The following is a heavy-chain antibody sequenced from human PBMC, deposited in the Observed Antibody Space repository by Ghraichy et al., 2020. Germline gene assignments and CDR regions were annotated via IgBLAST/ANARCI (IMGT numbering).Heavy chain of an antibody. CDR2: ISYDGSNK. D-gene: IGHD6-13*01. CDR3: ATDITYSSSWYYFDY. V-gene: IGHV3-30*04. CDR1: GFTFSSYA. Sequence: GGSLRLSCAASGFTFSSYAMHWVRQAPGKGLEWVTVISYDGSNKYYADSVKGRFTISRDNSKNTLYLQMNSLRAEDTAVYYCATDITYSSSWYYFDYWGQGTLVTVSS. J-gene: IGHJ4*02.